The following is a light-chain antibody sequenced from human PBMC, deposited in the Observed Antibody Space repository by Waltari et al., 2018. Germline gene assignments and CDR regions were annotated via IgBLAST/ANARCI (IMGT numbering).Light chain of an antibody. Sequence: SYELTQPPSVSVSPGQTASITCSGDKWGDKYACWYQQKPGQSPVLVIYQDSKRPSGIPGRFAGSNSGNTATLTISGTQAMDEADYYCQAWDSSTGVFGGGTKLTVL. CDR3: QAWDSSTGV. V-gene: IGLV3-1*01. CDR2: QDS. J-gene: IGLJ2*01. CDR1: KWGDKY.